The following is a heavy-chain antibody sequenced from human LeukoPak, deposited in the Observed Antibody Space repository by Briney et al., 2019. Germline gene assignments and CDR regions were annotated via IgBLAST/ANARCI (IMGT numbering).Heavy chain of an antibody. CDR2: INPNSGGT. D-gene: IGHD5-24*01. CDR3: ARVSLETATTLDY. Sequence: GASVKVSCKASGYTFTGYYMHWVRQAPGQGLEWMGWINPNSGGTNYAQKFQGRVTMTRDTSISTAYMELSSLRSEDTAVYYCARVSLETATTLDYWGQGTLVTVSS. CDR1: GYTFTGYY. V-gene: IGHV1-2*02. J-gene: IGHJ4*02.